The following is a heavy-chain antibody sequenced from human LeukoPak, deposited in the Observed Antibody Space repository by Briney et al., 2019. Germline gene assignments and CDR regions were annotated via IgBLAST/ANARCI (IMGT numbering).Heavy chain of an antibody. CDR3: ARASSTTGRLSQGY. D-gene: IGHD3-16*01. Sequence: ASVKVSCKASGYTFTGYYMHWVRQAPGQGLEWMGWINPNSGGTNYAQKFQGRVTMTRDASISTAYMELSRLRSDDTAVYYCARASSTTGRLSQGYWGQGTLVTVSS. CDR2: INPNSGGT. V-gene: IGHV1-2*02. J-gene: IGHJ4*02. CDR1: GYTFTGYY.